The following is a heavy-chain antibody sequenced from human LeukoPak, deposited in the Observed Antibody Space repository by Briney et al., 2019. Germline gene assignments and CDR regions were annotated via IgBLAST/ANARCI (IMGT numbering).Heavy chain of an antibody. CDR2: ISSSSSYI. J-gene: IGHJ4*02. Sequence: PGGSLRLSCAASGFTFSSYSMNWVRQAPGKGLEWVSSISSSSSYIYYADSVKGRFTISRDISKNTLSLQMNSLRAEDTAVYYCARGRRDGYNLGYWGQGTLVAVSS. D-gene: IGHD5-24*01. CDR3: ARGRRDGYNLGY. CDR1: GFTFSSYS. V-gene: IGHV3-21*04.